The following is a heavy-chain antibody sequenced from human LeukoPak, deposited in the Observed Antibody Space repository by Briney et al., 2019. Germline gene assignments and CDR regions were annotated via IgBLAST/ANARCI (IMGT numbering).Heavy chain of an antibody. D-gene: IGHD3-22*01. CDR3: ARGMIGSGYYYAY. J-gene: IGHJ4*02. CDR2: IYYSGST. Sequence: SETLSLTCTVSGGSISSSSYYWGWIRQPPGKGLEWIGSIYYSGSTYYNPSLKSRVTISVDTSKNQFSLKLSSVTAADTAVYYCARGMIGSGYYYAYWGQGTLVTVSS. CDR1: GGSISSSSYY. V-gene: IGHV4-39*01.